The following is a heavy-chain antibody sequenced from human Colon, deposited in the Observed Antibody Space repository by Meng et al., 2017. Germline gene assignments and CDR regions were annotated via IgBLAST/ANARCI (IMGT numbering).Heavy chain of an antibody. V-gene: IGHV4-30-4*01. D-gene: IGHD3-22*01. J-gene: IGHJ4*02. CDR1: GGSVSSRTYY. CDR2: IYYSGST. Sequence: QVQLQESGPGLVKPSQTLSLTCSVSGGSVSSRTYYWSWLRQPPGKGLEWIGYIYYSGSTYYNPSLKSRVTISVDRSKNQFSLKLSSVTAADTAVYYCARGGSGYYSPFDYWGQGTLVTVSS. CDR3: ARGGSGYYSPFDY.